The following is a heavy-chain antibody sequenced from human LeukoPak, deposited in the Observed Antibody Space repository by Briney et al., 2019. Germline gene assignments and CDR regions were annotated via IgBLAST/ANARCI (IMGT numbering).Heavy chain of an antibody. Sequence: GGSLRLSCAASGFTFSSYEVNWVRQAPGKGLEWVSYISTSGSTIYYADSVKGRFTISRDNAKNSLYLQMNSLRAEDTAVYYGFGESHYYGMDVWGKGTTVTVSS. CDR2: ISTSGSTI. CDR1: GFTFSSYE. J-gene: IGHJ6*04. CDR3: FGESHYYGMDV. D-gene: IGHD3-10*01. V-gene: IGHV3-48*03.